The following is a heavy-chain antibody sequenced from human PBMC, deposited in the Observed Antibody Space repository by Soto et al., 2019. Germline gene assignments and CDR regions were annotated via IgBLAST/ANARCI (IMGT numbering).Heavy chain of an antibody. CDR3: GSDYGGLDCFGN. CDR1: GASISSSSFY. J-gene: IGHJ4*02. V-gene: IGHV4-39*01. D-gene: IGHD4-17*01. CDR2: IYYNGKT. Sequence: QLQLQESGPGLVKPSETLSLTCTVSGASISSSSFYWGWIRQSPGKGLEWLGSIYYNGKTYYNPSLKSRVTISVDTSKNQFSLNLMSVTAADTAVYYCGSDYGGLDCFGNWGQGTLVTVSS.